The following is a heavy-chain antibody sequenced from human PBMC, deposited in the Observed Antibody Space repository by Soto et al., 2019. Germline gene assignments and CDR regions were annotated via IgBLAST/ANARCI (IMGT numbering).Heavy chain of an antibody. CDR1: GGSISSYY. D-gene: IGHD3-16*01. Sequence: SETLSLTCTVSGGSISSYYWSWIRQPPGKGLEWIGYIYYSGSTNYNPSLKSRVTISVDTSKNQFSLKLSSVTAADTAVYYCVRAGGLPTPYNWFDPWGQGTLVTVSS. CDR3: VRAGGLPTPYNWFDP. V-gene: IGHV4-59*01. J-gene: IGHJ5*02. CDR2: IYYSGST.